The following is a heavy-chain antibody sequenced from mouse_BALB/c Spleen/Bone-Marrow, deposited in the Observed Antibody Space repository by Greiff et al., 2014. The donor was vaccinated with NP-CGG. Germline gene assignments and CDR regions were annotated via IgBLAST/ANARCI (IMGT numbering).Heavy chain of an antibody. CDR3: TRWNYYGSSYGY. Sequence: EVQLQQSGTVLARPGASVKMSCKASGYTFTSYWMHWVKQRPGQGLEWIGAIYPGNSDTSYNQKFKGKAKLTAVTSTSTAYMELSSLTNEDSAVYYCTRWNYYGSSYGYWGQGTTLTVSS. J-gene: IGHJ2*01. CDR1: GYTFTSYW. CDR2: IYPGNSDT. V-gene: IGHV1-5*01. D-gene: IGHD1-1*01.